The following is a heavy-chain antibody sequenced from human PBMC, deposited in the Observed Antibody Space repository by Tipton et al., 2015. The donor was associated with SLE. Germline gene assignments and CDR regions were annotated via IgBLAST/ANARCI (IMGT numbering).Heavy chain of an antibody. CDR2: MYFSGRT. CDR3: ATDPNGVYGSFEY. V-gene: IGHV4-39*07. D-gene: IGHD4-17*01. J-gene: IGHJ4*02. CDR1: GGSISSSNYY. Sequence: TLSLTCTVSGGSISSSNYYWGWIRQPPGKGLEYIGNMYFSGRTSYNPSLKSRVTISVDTSRNQFSLKLSSVTAADTAIYYCATDPNGVYGSFEYWGQGALVTVSS.